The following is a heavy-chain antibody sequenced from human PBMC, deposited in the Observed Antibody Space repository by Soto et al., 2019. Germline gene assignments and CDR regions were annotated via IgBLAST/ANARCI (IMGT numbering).Heavy chain of an antibody. CDR2: IKSKIDGETT. CDR1: GFTFSNAW. V-gene: IGHV3-15*01. D-gene: IGHD1-1*01. CDR3: SWNDMGDY. J-gene: IGHJ4*02. Sequence: EVQLVEAGGGLVKPGGSLRLYCAGSGFTFSNAWMSWVRQAPGKGLEWVGRIKSKIDGETTDYGAPVKGRFTISREDSKKTLYLQMNSLNTEDTAVYYCSWNDMGDYWGQGTLVTVSS.